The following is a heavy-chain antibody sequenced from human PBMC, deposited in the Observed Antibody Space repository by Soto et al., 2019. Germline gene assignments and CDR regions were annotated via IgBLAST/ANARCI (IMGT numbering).Heavy chain of an antibody. J-gene: IGHJ4*02. CDR2: IIAYIGIT. CDR3: ARAPGVVPTQGCYGY. Sequence: ASVKVSCKASGYTFSSYAISWVRQALGQGLEWMGWIIAYIGITNYAQKFQGRVTMTADTSTSTAYMELRSLRSEDTAVYYCARAPGVVPTQGCYGYWGRGTRVTASS. D-gene: IGHD2-2*01. V-gene: IGHV1-18*01. CDR1: GYTFSSYA.